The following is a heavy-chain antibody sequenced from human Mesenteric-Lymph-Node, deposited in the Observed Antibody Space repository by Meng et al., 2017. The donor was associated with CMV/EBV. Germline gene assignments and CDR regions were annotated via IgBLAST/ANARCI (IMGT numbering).Heavy chain of an antibody. J-gene: IGHJ5*02. CDR3: ARVACSGASCYGILGNWFDP. V-gene: IGHV1-18*01. CDR2: ITGYNYNT. CDR1: GYTFRSFG. D-gene: IGHD2-2*01. Sequence: ASVKVSCKASGYTFRSFGISWVRQAPGQGLEWMGWITGYNYNTNYAEKFRGRVTLSLDTSTTTAYMELRSLRSDDTAVYYCARVACSGASCYGILGNWFDPWGQGTLVTVSS.